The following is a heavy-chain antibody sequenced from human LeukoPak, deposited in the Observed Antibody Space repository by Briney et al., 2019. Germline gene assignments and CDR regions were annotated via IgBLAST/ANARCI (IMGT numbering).Heavy chain of an antibody. CDR3: ARDFFNYGGND. Sequence: ASVKVSCKASGYTFTGYYMHWVRQAPGQGLEWMGRINPNSGGTNYAQKFQGRVTMTRNTSISTAYMELSRLRSDDTAVYYCARDFFNYGGNDWGQGTLVTVSS. J-gene: IGHJ4*02. CDR2: INPNSGGT. CDR1: GYTFTGYY. V-gene: IGHV1-2*06. D-gene: IGHD4-23*01.